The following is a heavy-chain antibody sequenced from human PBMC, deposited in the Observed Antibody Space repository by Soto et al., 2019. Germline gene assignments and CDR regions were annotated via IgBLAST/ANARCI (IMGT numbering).Heavy chain of an antibody. CDR2: IYYSGGT. CDR3: ARLVQLLQGRWFDP. V-gene: IGHV4-30-4*01. CDR1: GGSISGGGYY. Sequence: SETLSLTCTVSGGSISGGGYYWSWIRQPPGKGLEWIGYIYYSGGTYYNPSLKSRVTISVDTSKNQFSLKLSSVTAADTAVYYCARLVQLLQGRWFDPWGQGTLVTVSS. J-gene: IGHJ5*02. D-gene: IGHD2-15*01.